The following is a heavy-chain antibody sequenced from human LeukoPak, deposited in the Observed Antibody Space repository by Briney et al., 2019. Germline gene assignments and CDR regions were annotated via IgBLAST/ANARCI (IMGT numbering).Heavy chain of an antibody. D-gene: IGHD5-18*01. CDR3: ARHLDTAMVMVDY. CDR2: IYYGQTI. CDR1: AASISSSSHH. V-gene: IGHV4-39*01. J-gene: IGHJ4*02. Sequence: SETLSLTCTISAASISSSSHHWGWLRQSPGTGLEWIGSIYYGQTIYYNPSLNSRVTISVVTSKDQFSLKLSSVTAADTAVYYCARHLDTAMVMVDYWGQGTLVTVSS.